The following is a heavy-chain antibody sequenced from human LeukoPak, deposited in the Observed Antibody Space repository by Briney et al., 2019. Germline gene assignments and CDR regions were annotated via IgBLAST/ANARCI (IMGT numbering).Heavy chain of an antibody. Sequence: ASVKVSCKASGYTFTSYGISWVRQAPGQGLEWMGWISAYNGNTNYAQKLQGRVTMTTDTSTSTAYMELRSLRSDDTAVYYCARVKPALWFGELFVDYWDYYYYMDVWGKGTTVTVSS. CDR1: GYTFTSYG. CDR3: ARVKPALWFGELFVDYWDYYYYMDV. V-gene: IGHV1-18*01. CDR2: ISAYNGNT. D-gene: IGHD3-10*01. J-gene: IGHJ6*03.